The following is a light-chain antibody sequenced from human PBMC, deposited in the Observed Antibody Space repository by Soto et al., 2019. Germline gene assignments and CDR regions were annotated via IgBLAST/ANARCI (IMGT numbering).Light chain of an antibody. Sequence: DIQMTQSPATPSASVGDRVSITCRASQDISRWLAWYQQKPGKAPKVLIWDASSLQRGVPSRFTGSGSGTEFTLTINGLQPDDFATYYCQQYNGYRTWTFGQGTKVDIK. V-gene: IGKV1-5*01. J-gene: IGKJ1*01. CDR3: QQYNGYRTWT. CDR1: QDISRW. CDR2: DAS.